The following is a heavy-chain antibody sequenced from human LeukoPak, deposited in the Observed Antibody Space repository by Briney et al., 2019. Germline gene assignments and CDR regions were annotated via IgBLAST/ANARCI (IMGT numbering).Heavy chain of an antibody. V-gene: IGHV1-69*13. D-gene: IGHD2-15*01. Sequence: SVTVSCEASGGTFSSYAISWVRQAPGQGLEWMGGIIPIFGTANYAQKFQGRVTITADESTSTAYMELSSLRSEDTAVYYCARGSALLALSFDYWGQGTLVTVSS. CDR1: GGTFSSYA. CDR2: IIPIFGTA. J-gene: IGHJ4*02. CDR3: ARGSALLALSFDY.